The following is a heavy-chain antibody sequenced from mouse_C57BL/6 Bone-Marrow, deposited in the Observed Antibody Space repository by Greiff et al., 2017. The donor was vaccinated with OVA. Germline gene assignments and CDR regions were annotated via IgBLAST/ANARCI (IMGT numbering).Heavy chain of an antibody. Sequence: DVQLQESGAELVRPGASVKLSCTASGFNIKDYYMHWVKQRPEQGLEWIGRIDPEDGDTEYAPKFQGKATMTADTSSNTAYLQLSSLTSEDTAVYYCTTNYYGSSYNWYFDVWGTGTTVTVSS. V-gene: IGHV14-1*01. CDR2: IDPEDGDT. CDR3: TTNYYGSSYNWYFDV. D-gene: IGHD1-1*01. J-gene: IGHJ1*03. CDR1: GFNIKDYY.